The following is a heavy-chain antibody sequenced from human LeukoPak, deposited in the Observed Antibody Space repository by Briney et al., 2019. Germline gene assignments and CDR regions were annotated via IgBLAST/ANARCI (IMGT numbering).Heavy chain of an antibody. CDR3: ASGRITMVRGYFYY. Sequence: SETLSLTCAVYGVSFSGYYWSWIRQPPGKGLEWIGEINHSGSTNYNPSLKSRVTISVDTSKNQFSLKLSSVTAADTAVYYCASGRITMVRGYFYYWGQGTLVTVSS. CDR1: GVSFSGYY. V-gene: IGHV4-34*01. CDR2: INHSGST. J-gene: IGHJ4*02. D-gene: IGHD3-10*01.